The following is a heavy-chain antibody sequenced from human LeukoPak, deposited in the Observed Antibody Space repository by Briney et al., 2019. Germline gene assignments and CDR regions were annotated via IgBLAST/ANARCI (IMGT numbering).Heavy chain of an antibody. D-gene: IGHD3-22*01. CDR2: IKKDGSEK. J-gene: IGHJ4*02. CDR3: ARGAYTMGSYDSSGYYPH. CDR1: GFIFSGSW. Sequence: GGSLRLSCTASGFIFSGSWMAWIRQAPGKGLEWVAIIKKDGSEKYYVDSMKGRFTISRDNAKNSLFLQMNSLRAEDTAVYYCARGAYTMGSYDSSGYYPHWGQGTLVTVSS. V-gene: IGHV3-7*01.